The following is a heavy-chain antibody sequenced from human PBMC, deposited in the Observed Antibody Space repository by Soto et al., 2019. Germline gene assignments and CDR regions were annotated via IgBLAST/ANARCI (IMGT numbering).Heavy chain of an antibody. D-gene: IGHD6-19*01. J-gene: IGHJ4*02. Sequence: EVQLLESGGGLVQPGGSLRLSCAASGFSFVNYAMNWVRQAPGKGLEWVSGLSGSGTSTYYADSVKGRFTISIDNSRDTLFLQMNSLTADDTAVYYCAKATTNGGWFNPFDSWGQGALVTVSS. CDR2: LSGSGTST. CDR3: AKATTNGGWFNPFDS. CDR1: GFSFVNYA. V-gene: IGHV3-23*01.